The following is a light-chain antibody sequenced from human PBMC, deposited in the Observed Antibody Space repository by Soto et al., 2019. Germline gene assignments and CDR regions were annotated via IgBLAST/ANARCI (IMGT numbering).Light chain of an antibody. V-gene: IGLV2-23*02. CDR3: CSYANRRGL. CDR2: EVS. J-gene: IGLJ3*02. CDR1: SSDVGVSNL. Sequence: QSALTQPASVSGSPGQSITISCTGSSSDVGVSNLVSWYQQHPGKAPKFIIYEVSQRPSGVSNRFSGSKSGNTASLTISGLQADDGGDYYCCSYANRRGLFGAGTKLTVL.